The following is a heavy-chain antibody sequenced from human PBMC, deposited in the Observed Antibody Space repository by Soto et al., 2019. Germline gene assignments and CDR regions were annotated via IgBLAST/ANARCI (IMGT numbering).Heavy chain of an antibody. J-gene: IGHJ4*02. CDR2: IYQSGST. CDR1: GGSINFGGYS. V-gene: IGHV4-30-2*01. D-gene: IGHD3-22*01. CDR3: ARGKFYSDTSAYYLDF. Sequence: TLSLTCTVSGGSINFGGYSWSWIRQPPGKGLEWIGYIYQSGSTYYNPSLKSRVTISVDRSKSQFSLKVNSVTAADTAVYYCARGKFYSDTSAYYLDFWGQGTLVTVSS.